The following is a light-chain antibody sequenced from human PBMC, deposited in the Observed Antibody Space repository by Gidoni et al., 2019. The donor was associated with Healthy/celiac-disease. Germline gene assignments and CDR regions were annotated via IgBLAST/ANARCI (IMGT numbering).Light chain of an antibody. Sequence: QPVLTQSSPASAFLLSSVKLTCTLSSGHSSYIIAWHQQQPGKAPRYLMKLEGSGSYNKGSGVPDRFSGSSSGADRYLTISNLQFEDEADYYCETWDSNTRVFGGGTKLTVL. V-gene: IGLV4-60*02. CDR3: ETWDSNTRV. J-gene: IGLJ3*02. CDR1: SGHSSYI. CDR2: LEGSGSY.